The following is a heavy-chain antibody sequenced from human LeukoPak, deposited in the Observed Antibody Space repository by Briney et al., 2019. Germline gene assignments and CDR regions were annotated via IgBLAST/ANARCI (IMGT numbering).Heavy chain of an antibody. J-gene: IGHJ3*02. CDR2: ISWNSGSV. Sequence: PGGSXXLSXVASGXTFDDYAMHWVRQAPGRGLEWVSGISWNSGSVGYADSVRGRFTISRDNGKNSLYLQMDSLRAEDTAVYYCATHGFGIWGQGTTVTVSS. CDR1: GXTFDDYA. V-gene: IGHV3-9*01. CDR3: ATHGFGI.